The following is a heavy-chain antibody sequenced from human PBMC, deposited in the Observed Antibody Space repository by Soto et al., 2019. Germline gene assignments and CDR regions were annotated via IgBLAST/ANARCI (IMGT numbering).Heavy chain of an antibody. CDR3: AREDSIIIPAVSDF. V-gene: IGHV3-21*01. CDR1: GFAFNDYG. CDR2: ISKSDYT. D-gene: IGHD2-2*01. Sequence: GGSLRLSCTVSGFAFNDYGINWVRRAPGKGLEWVSSISKSDYTYYSDSVKGRFAISRDNAKSSVSLQMNTLRVEDTAVYYCAREDSIIIPAVSDFWGQGTLVTVSS. J-gene: IGHJ4*02.